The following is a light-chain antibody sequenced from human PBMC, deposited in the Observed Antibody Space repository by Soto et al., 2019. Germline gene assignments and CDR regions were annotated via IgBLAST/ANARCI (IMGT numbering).Light chain of an antibody. CDR3: QQYNSYST. CDR2: DAS. V-gene: IGKV1-5*01. J-gene: IGKJ1*01. Sequence: DIHMTQSPSTLSASVGYRFTITYRASQSISSWLAWYQQKQGKAPKLXIYDASSLESGVPSRFSGSGSGTEFTLTISSMQPDDFATYYCQQYNSYSTFGQGTKV. CDR1: QSISSW.